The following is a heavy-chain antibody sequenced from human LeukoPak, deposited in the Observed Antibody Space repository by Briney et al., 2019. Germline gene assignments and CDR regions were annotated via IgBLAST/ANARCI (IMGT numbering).Heavy chain of an antibody. Sequence: GGSLRLSCAASGFTFSSYWMHWVRQAPGKGLVWVSRINTDGSSTSYADSVKGRFTISRDNAKNTLYLQMNSLRAEDTAVYYCAKHLWRDLLWFGEGYYFGSWGQGTLVTVSS. CDR3: AKHLWRDLLWFGEGYYFGS. V-gene: IGHV3-74*01. D-gene: IGHD3-10*01. CDR2: INTDGSST. J-gene: IGHJ4*02. CDR1: GFTFSSYW.